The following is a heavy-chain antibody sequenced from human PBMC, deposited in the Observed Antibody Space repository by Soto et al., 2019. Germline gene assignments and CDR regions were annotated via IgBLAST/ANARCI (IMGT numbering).Heavy chain of an antibody. D-gene: IGHD3-10*01. CDR2: INPILSMS. CDR3: ASSYGSGYRAFDY. J-gene: IGHJ4*02. V-gene: IGHV1-69*02. CDR1: GDTFTFYS. Sequence: QVQLVQSGAEVKRPGSSVKVSCKASGDTFTFYSINWVRQAPGLGLEWMGRINPILSMSNYAQRLQGRVTMTADKSTSTANMELSSLRSEDTAIYYCASSYGSGYRAFDYWGQGALVTVSS.